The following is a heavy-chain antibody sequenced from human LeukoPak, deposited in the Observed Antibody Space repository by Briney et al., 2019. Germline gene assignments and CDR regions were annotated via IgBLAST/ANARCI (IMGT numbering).Heavy chain of an antibody. CDR2: ISSSGSII. CDR1: GFTFSSYE. D-gene: IGHD5-18*01. V-gene: IGHV3-48*03. CDR3: ARVPSPGYSYGHPYYFDY. Sequence: GGSLRLSCAASGFTFSSYEMNWVRQAPGKGLEWVSYISSSGSIIYYADSVKGRFTISRDNAKNSLYLQMNSLRAEDTAVYYCARVPSPGYSYGHPYYFDYWGQGTLVTVSS. J-gene: IGHJ4*02.